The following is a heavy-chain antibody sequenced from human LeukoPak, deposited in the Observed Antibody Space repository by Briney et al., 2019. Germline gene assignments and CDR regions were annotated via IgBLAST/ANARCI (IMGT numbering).Heavy chain of an antibody. J-gene: IGHJ4*02. CDR2: ISAYNGNT. D-gene: IGHD4-17*01. CDR3: ARRSPPDYGDYLVLHY. CDR1: GYTFTSYG. Sequence: AASVTVSCKASGYTFTSYGISWVRQAPGQGLEWMGWISAYNGNTNYAQKLQGRVTMTTDTSTSTAYMELRSLRSDDTAGYYCARRSPPDYGDYLVLHYWGQGTLVTVSS. V-gene: IGHV1-18*01.